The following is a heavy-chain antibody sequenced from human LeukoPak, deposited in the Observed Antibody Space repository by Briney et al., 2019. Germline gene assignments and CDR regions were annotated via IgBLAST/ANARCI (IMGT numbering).Heavy chain of an antibody. CDR2: INHSGST. J-gene: IGHJ5*02. CDR3: ARESYYYDSSGYYLRWFDP. V-gene: IGHV4-34*01. CDR1: GGSISSYY. Sequence: SETLSLTCTVSGGSISSYYWSWIRQPPGKGLEWIGEINHSGSTNYNPSLKSRVTISVDTSKNQFSLKLSSVTAADTAVYYCARESYYYDSSGYYLRWFDPWGQGTLVTVSS. D-gene: IGHD3-22*01.